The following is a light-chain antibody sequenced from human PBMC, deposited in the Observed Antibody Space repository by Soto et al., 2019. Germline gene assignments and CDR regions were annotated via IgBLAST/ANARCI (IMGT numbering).Light chain of an antibody. CDR1: QSILSGSDDKSF. J-gene: IGKJ1*01. CDR3: QHYYFTPRT. Sequence: DIVMTQSPDSLAVSLGERATINCKSSQSILSGSDDKSFLAWYQHKPGQPPRLLLYWASTRDSGVPDRFSGSGSGTDFTLTISSLQAEDVATYSCQHYYFTPRTLGQGTTVDTK. CDR2: WAS. V-gene: IGKV4-1*01.